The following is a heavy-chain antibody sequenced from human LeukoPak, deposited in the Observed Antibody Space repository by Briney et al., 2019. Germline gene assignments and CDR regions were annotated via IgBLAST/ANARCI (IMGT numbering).Heavy chain of an antibody. J-gene: IGHJ4*02. Sequence: PGGSLRLSCAASGFTFSTYAMHWVRQAPGKGLEYVSAISSNGGRTYYANSVKGRFTISRDNSKNTLYLQMGSLRAEDTAVYYCARDSSSWYFDYWGQGTLVTVSS. CDR2: ISSNGGRT. CDR1: GFTFSTYA. V-gene: IGHV3-64*01. CDR3: ARDSSSWYFDY. D-gene: IGHD6-13*01.